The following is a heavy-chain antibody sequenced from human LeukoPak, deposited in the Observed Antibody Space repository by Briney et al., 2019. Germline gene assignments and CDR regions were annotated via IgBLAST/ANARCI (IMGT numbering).Heavy chain of an antibody. J-gene: IGHJ4*02. D-gene: IGHD6-19*01. CDR1: GGSISSYY. V-gene: IGHV4-59*01. CDR3: ARARIAVAGPGFDY. CDR2: IYYSGST. Sequence: PSETLSLTCTVSGGSISSYYWSWIRQPPGKGLEWIGYIYYSGSTNYNPSLKSRVTISVDTSKNQFSLKLSSVTAADTAVYYCARARIAVAGPGFDYWGQGTLVTVSS.